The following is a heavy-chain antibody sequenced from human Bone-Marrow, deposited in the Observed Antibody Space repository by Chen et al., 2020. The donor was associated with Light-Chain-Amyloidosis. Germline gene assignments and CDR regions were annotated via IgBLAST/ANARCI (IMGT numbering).Heavy chain of an antibody. CDR2: IIPIFGIA. Sequence: QVQLVQSGAEVKKPGSSVKVSCKASGGTFSSYAISWVRQAPGQGLEWMGGIIPIFGIANYAQKFQGRVTITADKSTSTAYMELSSLRSEDTAVYYCARDQNEYYYDSSGTYDYWGQGTLVTVSS. CDR3: ARDQNEYYYDSSGTYDY. D-gene: IGHD3-22*01. J-gene: IGHJ4*02. V-gene: IGHV1-69*17. CDR1: GGTFSSYA.